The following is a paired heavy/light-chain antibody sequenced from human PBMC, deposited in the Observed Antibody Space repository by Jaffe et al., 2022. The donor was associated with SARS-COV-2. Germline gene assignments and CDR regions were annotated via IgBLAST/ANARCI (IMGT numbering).Light chain of an antibody. CDR1: QSISNY. CDR3: QQSYRTPLT. J-gene: IGKJ1*01. CDR2: AAS. V-gene: IGKV1-39*01. Sequence: DIQMTQSPSSLSASVGDRVTITCRASQSISNYLNWYQQKPGKAPKLLIFAASSLQSGVPSRFSGSGSGTDFTLTISSLQPEDFATYYCQQSYRTPLTFGQGTKVEIK.
Heavy chain of an antibody. CDR1: GFTFSDYY. CDR2: ISSSGTLI. CDR3: ARYYYDSSGYYYFDH. J-gene: IGHJ4*02. Sequence: QVQLVESGGGLVKPGGSLRLSCAASGFTFSDYYVSWIRQAPGKGLEWVSYISSSGTLIYYADSVKGRFTISRDTARNSLYLQMNSLRAEDTAVYYCARYYYDSSGYYYFDHWGQGTLVTVSS. V-gene: IGHV3-11*01. D-gene: IGHD3-22*01.